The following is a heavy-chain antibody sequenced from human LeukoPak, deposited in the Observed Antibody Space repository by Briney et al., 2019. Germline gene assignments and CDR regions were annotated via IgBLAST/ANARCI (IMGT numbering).Heavy chain of an antibody. CDR3: ARDGPTYNSSWWLFDY. J-gene: IGHJ4*02. V-gene: IGHV1-3*01. D-gene: IGHD6-13*01. CDR2: INAGNGNT. Sequence: ASVKVSCKASGYTFTSYAMHWVRQAPGQRLEWMGWINAGNGNTKYSQKFQGRVTITRDTSASTAYVELSSLRSEDTAVYYCARDGPTYNSSWWLFDYWGQGTLVTVSS. CDR1: GYTFTSYA.